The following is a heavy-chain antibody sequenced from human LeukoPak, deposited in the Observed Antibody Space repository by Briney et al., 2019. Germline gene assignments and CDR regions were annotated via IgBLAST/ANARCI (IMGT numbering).Heavy chain of an antibody. V-gene: IGHV3-7*01. J-gene: IGHJ4*02. CDR1: GFTFSSYA. Sequence: PGGSLRLSCAASGFTFSSYAMPWVRQAPGKGLEWVANIRRDGNEQLYVDSAKGRFTISRDNDKNSLYLQMNSLRAEDTAVYYCAKHGAYCFDSWGQGALVTVSS. CDR3: AKHGAYCFDS. CDR2: IRRDGNEQ. D-gene: IGHD2-15*01.